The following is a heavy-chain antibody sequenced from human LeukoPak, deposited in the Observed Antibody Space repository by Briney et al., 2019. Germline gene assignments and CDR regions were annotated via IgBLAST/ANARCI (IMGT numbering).Heavy chain of an antibody. D-gene: IGHD3-9*01. Sequence: SETLSLTCTVSGGSISSYYWSWIRQPPGKGLEWIGYIYYSGSTNYNPSLKSRVTISVDTSKNQFSLKLSSVTAADTAVYYCARVDYDILTGYYSLDYWGQGTLVTVSS. CDR2: IYYSGST. CDR3: ARVDYDILTGYYSLDY. J-gene: IGHJ4*02. V-gene: IGHV4-59*01. CDR1: GGSISSYY.